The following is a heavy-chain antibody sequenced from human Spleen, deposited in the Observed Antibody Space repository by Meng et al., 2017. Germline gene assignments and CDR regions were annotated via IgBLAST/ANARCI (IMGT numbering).Heavy chain of an antibody. D-gene: IGHD5-18*01. CDR1: GGSFSGYY. CDR3: ARARQTAMVVDY. Sequence: QVQLQQWGGGLLKPSETLSLTCAVYGGSFSGYYWSWIRQPPGKGLEWIGEIYHSGSTNYNPSLKSRVTISVDTSKNQFSLKLSSVTAADTAVYYCARARQTAMVVDYWGRGTLVTVSS. J-gene: IGHJ4*01. V-gene: IGHV4-34*01. CDR2: IYHSGST.